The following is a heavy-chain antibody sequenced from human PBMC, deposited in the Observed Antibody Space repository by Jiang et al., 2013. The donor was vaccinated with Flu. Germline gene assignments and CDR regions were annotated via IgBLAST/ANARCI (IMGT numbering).Heavy chain of an antibody. J-gene: IGHJ3*02. CDR3: ARDGYTDGSNDGFDI. CDR2: TFYRSRWYN. Sequence: SQTLSLTCAISGDSVSSNSAAWNWIRQSPSGGLEWLGKTFYRSRWYNDYAASVKSRITISPDTSKNQFSLQLNSVTPEDTAVYYCARDGYTDGSNDGFDIWGQGTMVTVSS. D-gene: IGHD5-18*01. V-gene: IGHV6-1*01. CDR1: GDSVSSNSAA.